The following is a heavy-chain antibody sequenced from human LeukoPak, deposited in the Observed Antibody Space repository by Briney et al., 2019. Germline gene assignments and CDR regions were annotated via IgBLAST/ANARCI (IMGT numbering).Heavy chain of an antibody. CDR1: EFTFSDYC. Sequence: GGSLRLSCAASEFTFSDYCMSWIRQAPGKGLEWVSYISSSGSTIYYADSVKGRFTISRDNAKNSLYLQMNSLRAEDTAVYYCARDRYGFCWFDPWGQGTLVTVSS. D-gene: IGHD5-18*01. CDR2: ISSSGSTI. J-gene: IGHJ5*02. CDR3: ARDRYGFCWFDP. V-gene: IGHV3-11*01.